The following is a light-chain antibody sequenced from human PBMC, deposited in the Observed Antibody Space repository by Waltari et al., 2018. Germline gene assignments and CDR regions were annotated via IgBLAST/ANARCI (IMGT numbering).Light chain of an antibody. J-gene: IGKJ1*01. CDR1: QSVSSSY. Sequence: EIVLTQSPGNMSFSPGERATLSCRASQSVSSSYLAWYQQNPGQAPRLLIYGASSRATGIADRFSGSGSGTDFALTISRLEPEDFAVYYCQQYGNSPRTFGQGTKVEIK. V-gene: IGKV3-20*01. CDR2: GAS. CDR3: QQYGNSPRT.